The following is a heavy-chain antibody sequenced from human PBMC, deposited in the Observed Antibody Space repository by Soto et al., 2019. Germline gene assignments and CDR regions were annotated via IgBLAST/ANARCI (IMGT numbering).Heavy chain of an antibody. D-gene: IGHD3-22*01. V-gene: IGHV1-69*13. CDR2: IIPIFGTA. CDR3: ASGDYYDSSGYMGHYYYGMDV. Sequence: SVKVSCKASGGTFSSYSISWVRQDPGQGLEWKGGIIPIFGTANYAQKFQGRVTITADESTSTAYMELSSLRSEDTAVYYCASGDYYDSSGYMGHYYYGMDVWGQGTTVTVSS. CDR1: GGTFSSYS. J-gene: IGHJ6*02.